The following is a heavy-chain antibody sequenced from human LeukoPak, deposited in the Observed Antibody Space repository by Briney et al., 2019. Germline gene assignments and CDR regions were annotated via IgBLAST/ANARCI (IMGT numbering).Heavy chain of an antibody. J-gene: IGHJ4*02. D-gene: IGHD5-18*01. V-gene: IGHV4-39*07. CDR2: INHSGST. CDR1: GGSISSGGYY. Sequence: SETLSLTCTVSGGSISSGGYYWSWIRQPPGKGLEWIGEINHSGSTNYNPSLKSRVTISVDTSKNQFSLKLSSVTAADTAVYYCARGLRIQLWLGPRYDYWGQGTLVTVSS. CDR3: ARGLRIQLWLGPRYDY.